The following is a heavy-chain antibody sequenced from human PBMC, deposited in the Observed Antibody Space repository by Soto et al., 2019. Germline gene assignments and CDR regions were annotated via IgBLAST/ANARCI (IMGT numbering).Heavy chain of an antibody. D-gene: IGHD3-16*01. CDR2: IKNKADGGTT. CDR1: GYIFSNAW. CDR3: TTGWRSKDY. V-gene: IGHV3-15*01. J-gene: IGHJ4*02. Sequence: EVQLVESGGGLVKPGGSLRLSCEASGYIFSNAWMPWVRQAPGKGLEWVGRIKNKADGGTTDFAAPMKGRFFISRDDSKNTLYLQMNSLKAEDTAVYFCTTGWRSKDYWGQGTLVTVSS.